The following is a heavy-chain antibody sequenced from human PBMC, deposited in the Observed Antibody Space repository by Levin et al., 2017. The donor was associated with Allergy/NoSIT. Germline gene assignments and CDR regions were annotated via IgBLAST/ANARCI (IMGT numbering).Heavy chain of an antibody. CDR3: ARPSGYSGYDPYYFDY. V-gene: IGHV5-51*01. J-gene: IGHJ4*02. CDR2: IYPGDSDT. D-gene: IGHD5-12*01. Sequence: KVSCKGSGYSFTSYWIGWVRQMPGKGLEWMGIIYPGDSDTRYSPSFQGQVTISADKSISTAYLQWSSLKASDTAMYYCARPSGYSGYDPYYFDYWGQGTLVTVSS. CDR1: GYSFTSYW.